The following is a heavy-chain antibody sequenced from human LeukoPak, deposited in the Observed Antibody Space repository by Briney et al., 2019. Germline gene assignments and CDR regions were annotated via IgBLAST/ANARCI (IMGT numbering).Heavy chain of an antibody. D-gene: IGHD5/OR15-5a*01. J-gene: IGHJ3*02. CDR3: ARDQLSTKFDAFDI. CDR2: ISYDGSNK. V-gene: IGHV3-30*04. Sequence: SCKASGYTFTGYYMHWVRQAPGKGLEWVAVISYDGSNKYYADSVKGRFTISRDNSKNTLYLQMNSLRAEDTAVYYCARDQLSTKFDAFDIWGQGTMVTVSS. CDR1: GYTFTGYY.